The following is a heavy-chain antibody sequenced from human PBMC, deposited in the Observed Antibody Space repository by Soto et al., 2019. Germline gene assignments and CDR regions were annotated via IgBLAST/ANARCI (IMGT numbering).Heavy chain of an antibody. CDR1: GGSISSGGYY. Sequence: PSETLSLTCTVSGGSISSGGYYWSWIRQHPGKGLEWIGYIYYSGSTYYNPSLKSRVTISVDTSMNQFSLKLSSVTAADTAVYYCARILRGIRAAYYYDSSGYYYDYWGQGTLVTVSS. J-gene: IGHJ4*02. CDR3: ARILRGIRAAYYYDSSGYYYDY. D-gene: IGHD3-22*01. CDR2: IYYSGST. V-gene: IGHV4-31*03.